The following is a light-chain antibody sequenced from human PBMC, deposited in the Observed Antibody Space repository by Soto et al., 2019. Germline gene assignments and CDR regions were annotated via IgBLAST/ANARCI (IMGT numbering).Light chain of an antibody. Sequence: EIVLTQSPGTLSLSPGERATLSCRASQTFSGSYLAWYQQKPGQAPRLLIYGASSRATGISDRFSGSGSGTDFTLTISRLEPEDFAVYYCQQYGNSPETFGQGTKVEIK. CDR2: GAS. CDR1: QTFSGSY. V-gene: IGKV3-20*01. J-gene: IGKJ1*01. CDR3: QQYGNSPET.